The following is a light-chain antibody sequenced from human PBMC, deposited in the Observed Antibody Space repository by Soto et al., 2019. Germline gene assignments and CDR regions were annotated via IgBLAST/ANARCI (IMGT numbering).Light chain of an antibody. J-gene: IGKJ1*01. Sequence: EIVLTQSPGTLSLSPGERATLSCRASQSVSSSYLAWYQQKPGQAPRLLIYGASSRATGIPDRFSGSGSGTDFTLTISRLEPEDFAVYYCQQYGSSRYGRTFGQGTKVEIK. CDR1: QSVSSSY. CDR2: GAS. CDR3: QQYGSSRYGRT. V-gene: IGKV3-20*01.